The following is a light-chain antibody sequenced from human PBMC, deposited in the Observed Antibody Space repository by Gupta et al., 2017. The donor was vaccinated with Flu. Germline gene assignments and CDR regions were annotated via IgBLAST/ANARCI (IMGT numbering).Light chain of an antibody. Sequence: EIVLTQSPGTLSLSPGERATLSCRASQSVRSSYLAWYQQKPGQAPRLLIYGASSRATGVPDRFSGSGSGTEFTLTISRLDPEDFAVYYCQQYCSSPRTFGEGTKVEIK. J-gene: IGKJ1*01. CDR3: QQYCSSPRT. CDR2: GAS. V-gene: IGKV3-20*01. CDR1: QSVRSSY.